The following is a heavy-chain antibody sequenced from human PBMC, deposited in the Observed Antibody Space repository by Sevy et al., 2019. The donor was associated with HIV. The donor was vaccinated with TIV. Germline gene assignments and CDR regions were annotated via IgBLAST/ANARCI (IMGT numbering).Heavy chain of an antibody. CDR2: IKGKIYDGTK. CDR3: TTASWSQEDYYNY. D-gene: IGHD6-13*01. CDR1: GFTFSNAW. V-gene: IGHV3-15*01. Sequence: GGSLRLSCAASGFTFSNAWMSWVRQAPGKGLEWVGRIKGKIYDGTKEYAAPVKGRFSISRDDSKNTLYLQMNSLKTEDTAVYYCTTASWSQEDYYNYWGQGTLVTVSS. J-gene: IGHJ4*02.